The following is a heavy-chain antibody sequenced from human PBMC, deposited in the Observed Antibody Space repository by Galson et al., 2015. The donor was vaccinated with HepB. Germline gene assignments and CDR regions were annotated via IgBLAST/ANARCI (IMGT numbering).Heavy chain of an antibody. CDR1: GYTLINYG. D-gene: IGHD4-17*01. CDR2: ISAYNGNT. J-gene: IGHJ4*02. CDR3: ARGFRDGDFLFGY. V-gene: IGHV1-18*04. Sequence: SVKVSCKASGYTLINYGISWVRQAPGQGLEWLGWISAYNGNTNYAQKLQGRVTMTTDTSTSTAYMELRSLRSDDTAVYYCARGFRDGDFLFGYWGQGTLVTVSS.